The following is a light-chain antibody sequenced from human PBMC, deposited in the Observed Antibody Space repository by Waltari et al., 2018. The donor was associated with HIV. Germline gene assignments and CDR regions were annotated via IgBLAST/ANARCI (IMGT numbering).Light chain of an antibody. J-gene: IGLJ2*01. CDR3: QSYDSSLSAL. CDR2: SNS. CDR1: SSNIGAGFD. V-gene: IGLV1-40*01. Sequence: HSVLTQPPSVSGAPGQRVTISCTGSSSNIGAGFDDHWYQHRPGTAPKLLIYSNSNRPSGVPDRFSGSKSGTSASLAITGLQAEDEADYYCQSYDSSLSALFGGGTKLTVL.